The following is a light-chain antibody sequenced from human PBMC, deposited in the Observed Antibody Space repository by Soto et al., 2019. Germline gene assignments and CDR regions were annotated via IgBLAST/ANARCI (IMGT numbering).Light chain of an antibody. CDR2: GAS. Sequence: TVLPKSIGNLPLSPGERATVSCRASQSVNSNYLVWYQQKPGQAPRLLIYGASTRAAGITDRVRGSGSGSEFTLTISMLEPEDFAVYYGQHYDNSPLVGPGTTGDIK. CDR1: QSVNSNY. J-gene: IGKJ3*01. CDR3: QHYDNSPL. V-gene: IGKV3-20*01.